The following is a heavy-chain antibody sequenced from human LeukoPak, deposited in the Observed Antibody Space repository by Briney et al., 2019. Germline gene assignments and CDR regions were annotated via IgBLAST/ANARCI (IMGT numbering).Heavy chain of an antibody. CDR1: GYTFTSYY. J-gene: IGHJ1*01. V-gene: IGHV1-46*01. Sequence: ASVKVSCKASGYTFTSYYMHWVRQAPGQGLEWMGIINPSGGSTSYAQKFQGRVTMTRDTSTSTVYMELSSLRSEDTAVYYCAGQLHRGVLAPTCGFWGQGTLVTV. CDR2: INPSGGST. D-gene: IGHD3-10*01. CDR3: AGQLHRGVLAPTCGF.